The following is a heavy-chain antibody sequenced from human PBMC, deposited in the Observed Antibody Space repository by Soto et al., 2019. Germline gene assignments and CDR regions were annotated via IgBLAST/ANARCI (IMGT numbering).Heavy chain of an antibody. Sequence: GQSLKISCKGSGYSFSSNCISRMRQKPGQGLEWRGIIFPGDSDSRSSPSFQGQVTITADKSISTAYLQGSSLKASDIAMYYCARHGKGAGSLLHYYYSMDVWGHGTTVSV. CDR3: ARHGKGAGSLLHYYYSMDV. V-gene: IGHV5-51*01. J-gene: IGHJ6*02. D-gene: IGHD3-10*01. CDR2: IFPGDSDS. CDR1: GYSFSSNC.